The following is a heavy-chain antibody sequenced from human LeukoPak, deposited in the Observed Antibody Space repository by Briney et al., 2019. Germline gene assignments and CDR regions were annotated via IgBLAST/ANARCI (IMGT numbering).Heavy chain of an antibody. CDR2: IYYSENTYT. CDR3: ARHGQWLVLDNWFDP. V-gene: IGHV4-39*01. J-gene: IGHJ5*02. D-gene: IGHD6-19*01. Sequence: SETLSLTCTVSGGSISTSRHYWVWIRRPPGKGLEWIGSIYYSENTYTYYNPSLKSRVTISVDTSKNQFSLKLRSVTAADTAVYYCARHGQWLVLDNWFDPWGQGTLVTVSS. CDR1: GGSISTSRHY.